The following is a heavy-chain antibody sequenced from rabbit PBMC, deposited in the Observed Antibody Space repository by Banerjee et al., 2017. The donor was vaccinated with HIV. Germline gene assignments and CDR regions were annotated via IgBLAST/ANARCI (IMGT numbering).Heavy chain of an antibody. Sequence: GKGLELIACMDTGNTYYASWAKGRFTISKTSSTTVTLQMTSLTAADTATYFCAREESDGGGHLKLWGQGTLVTVS. J-gene: IGHJ4*01. CDR3: AREESDGGGHLKL. CDR2: MDTGNT. D-gene: IGHD2-1*01. V-gene: IGHV1S40*01.